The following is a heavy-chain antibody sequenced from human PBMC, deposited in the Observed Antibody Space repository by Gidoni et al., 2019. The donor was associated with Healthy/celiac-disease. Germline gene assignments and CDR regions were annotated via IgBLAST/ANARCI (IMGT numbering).Heavy chain of an antibody. J-gene: IGHJ3*02. Sequence: QAQLVQSGAEVKKPGSSVMVSGKASGGTFSSYAISWVRQAPGPGLEWLGGIIPIFGTANYAQKFQGRVTITADESTSTAYMELSGLRSDDAAVYYCANSPSMRNAFDIWGQGTMVTVSS. CDR3: ANSPSMRNAFDI. D-gene: IGHD2-8*01. CDR2: IIPIFGTA. V-gene: IGHV1-69*01. CDR1: GGTFSSYA.